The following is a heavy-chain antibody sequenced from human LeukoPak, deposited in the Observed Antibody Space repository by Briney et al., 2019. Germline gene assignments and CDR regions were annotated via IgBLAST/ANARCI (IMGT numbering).Heavy chain of an antibody. CDR2: IYADTGGT. CDR1: GDTFTGYY. D-gene: IGHD3-10*01. Sequence: GASVKVSCKASGDTFTGYYFHWIRQAPGQGLEWMGWIYADTGGTNYAQKFQGRVTMTRDTSISTAYMELSRLRSDDTAVYYCASWYYYGSGSYYTDYYFDYWGQGTLVTVSS. J-gene: IGHJ4*02. CDR3: ASWYYYGSGSYYTDYYFDY. V-gene: IGHV1-2*02.